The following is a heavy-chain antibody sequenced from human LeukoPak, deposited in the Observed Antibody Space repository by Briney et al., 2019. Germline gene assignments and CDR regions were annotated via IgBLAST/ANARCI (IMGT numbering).Heavy chain of an antibody. D-gene: IGHD6-19*01. CDR3: ARSPQWLGDAFDI. V-gene: IGHV4-59*01. CDR2: IYYSGST. Sequence: PSETLSLTCTVSGGSISSYYWSWIRQPPGKGLEWIGYIYYSGSTNYNPSLKSRVTISVDTSKNQSSLKLSSVTAADTAVYYCARSPQWLGDAFDIWGQGTMVTVSS. CDR1: GGSISSYY. J-gene: IGHJ3*02.